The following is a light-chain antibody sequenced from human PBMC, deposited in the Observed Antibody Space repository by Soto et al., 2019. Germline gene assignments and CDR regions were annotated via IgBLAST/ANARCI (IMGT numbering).Light chain of an antibody. V-gene: IGLV2-23*01. CDR3: CSYAGSSVA. Sequence: QSALTQPASVSGSPGQSITISCTGTSSDVGSYNLVSWYQHHPGKAPKLMIYEGSKRPSGVSNRFSGSKSGNTASLTISGVQAEDEAEYYCCSYAGSSVAFGGGTKLTVL. CDR2: EGS. CDR1: SSDVGSYNL. J-gene: IGLJ2*01.